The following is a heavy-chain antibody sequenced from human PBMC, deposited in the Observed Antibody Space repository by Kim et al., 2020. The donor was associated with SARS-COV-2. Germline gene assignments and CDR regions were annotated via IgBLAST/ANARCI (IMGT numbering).Heavy chain of an antibody. CDR3: ARDTVVPAAIPINYFDY. V-gene: IGHV3-30-3*01. J-gene: IGHJ4*02. CDR2: ISYDGSNK. Sequence: GGSLRLSCAASGFTFSSYAMHWVRQAPGKGLEWVAVISYDGSNKYYADSVKGRFTISRDNSKNTLYLQMNSLRAEDTAVYYCARDTVVPAAIPINYFDYWGQGTLVTVSS. D-gene: IGHD2-2*01. CDR1: GFTFSSYA.